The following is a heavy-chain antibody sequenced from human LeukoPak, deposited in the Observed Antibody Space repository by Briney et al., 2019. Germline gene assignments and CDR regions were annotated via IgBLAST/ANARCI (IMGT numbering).Heavy chain of an antibody. J-gene: IGHJ4*02. Sequence: PGGPLRLSCAASGFTFSSYEMNWVRQAPGKGLEWVSYISGASSLIYYVDSVKGRFTISRDNAKNSLYLQMNSLRGEDTAVYYCARGYSSGCHFDLWGQGTLVTVSS. D-gene: IGHD6-19*01. V-gene: IGHV3-48*03. CDR2: ISGASSLI. CDR3: ARGYSSGCHFDL. CDR1: GFTFSSYE.